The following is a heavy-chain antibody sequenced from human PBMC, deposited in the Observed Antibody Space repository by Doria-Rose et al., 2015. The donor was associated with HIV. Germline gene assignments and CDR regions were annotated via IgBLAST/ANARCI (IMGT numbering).Heavy chain of an antibody. D-gene: IGHD2-21*02. CDR2: INPRGGST. CDR1: GYTFTNNY. J-gene: IGHJ5*02. V-gene: IGHV1-46*01. Sequence: KISCKASGYTFTNNYMHWVRQAPGQGLEWMGIINPRGGSTSYAQKFQGSITMTRDTSTSTVYMELRSLRSEDTAMYYCAREAGTADWFDPWGQGTLVIVSS. CDR3: AREAGTADWFDP.